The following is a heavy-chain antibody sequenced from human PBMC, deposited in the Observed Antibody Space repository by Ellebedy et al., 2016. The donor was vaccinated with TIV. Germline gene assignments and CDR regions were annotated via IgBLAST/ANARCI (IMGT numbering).Heavy chain of an antibody. Sequence: SETLSLXXTVSGGSISSSNYYWGWIRQPPGKGLEWIGSSYYSGSTYYNPSLKSRVTISVDTSKNQFSLKLSSVTAADTAVYYCARQQIVVVIAAIDYWGQGTLVTVSS. V-gene: IGHV4-39*01. CDR1: GGSISSSNYY. J-gene: IGHJ4*02. D-gene: IGHD2-2*01. CDR2: SYYSGST. CDR3: ARQQIVVVIAAIDY.